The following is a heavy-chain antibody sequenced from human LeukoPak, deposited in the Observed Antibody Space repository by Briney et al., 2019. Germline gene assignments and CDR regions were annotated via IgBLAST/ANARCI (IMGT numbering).Heavy chain of an antibody. CDR3: AREGTAIASWGVDY. CDR1: GGTFSSYT. Sequence: SVKVSCKASGGTFSSYTISWVRQAPGQGLEWMGRIIPILGIANYAQKFQGRVTITADKSTSTAYMELSSLRSEDTAVYYCAREGTAIASWGVDYWGQGTLVTVSS. D-gene: IGHD5-18*01. J-gene: IGHJ4*02. CDR2: IIPILGIA. V-gene: IGHV1-69*04.